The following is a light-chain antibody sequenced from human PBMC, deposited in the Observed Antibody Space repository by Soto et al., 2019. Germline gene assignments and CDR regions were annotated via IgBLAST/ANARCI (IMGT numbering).Light chain of an antibody. CDR2: EVG. J-gene: IGLJ3*02. CDR3: SSHTSTSTWV. V-gene: IGLV2-14*01. Sequence: QSVLTQPASVSGSPGQSITISCTGTSSDSGDYNYVSWYQQHPGKAPKLIIFEVGDRPSGVSNRFSGSKSGYTASLTISGLQAEDEADYYCSSHTSTSTWVFGAGTKVTVL. CDR1: SSDSGDYNY.